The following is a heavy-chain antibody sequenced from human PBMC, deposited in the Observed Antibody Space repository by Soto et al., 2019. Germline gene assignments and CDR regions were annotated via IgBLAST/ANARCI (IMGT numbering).Heavy chain of an antibody. CDR3: AKVTVQWFGEFYDY. J-gene: IGHJ4*02. CDR1: GFTLTSYA. CDR2: ISSGGSL. V-gene: IGHV3-23*01. D-gene: IGHD3-10*01. Sequence: EVQLLESVGGLVQPGGSLRLSCAASGFTLTSYAMSWVRQAPGKGLEWVAAISSGGSLYYADSVKGRFTISRDASKDTLFLQMNSLRAEDTAVYYCAKVTVQWFGEFYDYWGQGTLVTVSS.